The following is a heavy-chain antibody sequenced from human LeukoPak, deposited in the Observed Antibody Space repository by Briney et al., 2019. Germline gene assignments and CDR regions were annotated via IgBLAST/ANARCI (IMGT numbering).Heavy chain of an antibody. J-gene: IGHJ4*02. V-gene: IGHV3-7*05. CDR3: ARDWGAAGLWDY. CDR1: GFIFSSHW. CDR2: IKEDGSEK. D-gene: IGHD6-13*01. Sequence: GGSLRLSCGASGFIFSSHWMSWVRQAPGKGLEWVANIKEDGSEKDYVDSVKGRFTISRDNAKNSLYLQMNSLRAEDTAIYYCARDWGAAGLWDYWGQGTLVTVSS.